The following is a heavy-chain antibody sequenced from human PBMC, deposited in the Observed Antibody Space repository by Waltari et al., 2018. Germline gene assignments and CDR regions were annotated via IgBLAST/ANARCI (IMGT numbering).Heavy chain of an antibody. V-gene: IGHV1-2*02. J-gene: IGHJ4*02. D-gene: IGHD5-18*01. CDR3: ARGTVDTAMVTGEIDY. CDR1: GYTFTGYY. CDR2: INPNSGGT. Sequence: QVQRVQSGAEVKKPGASVKVFCKASGYTFTGYYMHWVRQAPGQGLEWMGWINPNSGGTNYAQKFQGRVTMTRDTSISTAYMELSRLRSDDTAVYYCARGTVDTAMVTGEIDYWGQGTLVTVSS.